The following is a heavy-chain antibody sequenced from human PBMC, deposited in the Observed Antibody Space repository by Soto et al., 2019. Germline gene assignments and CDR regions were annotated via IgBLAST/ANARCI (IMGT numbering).Heavy chain of an antibody. D-gene: IGHD2-8*01. Sequence: EVQLVESGGGLVQPGGSLRLSCAASGFTFSSYSMNWVRQAPGKGLEWVSYISSSSSTIYYADSVKGRFTISRDNAKNSLYLQMNSLRDEDTAVYYCARDAQPYCNNGVCYLRGWDYCYYGMDVWGQGTTVTVSS. J-gene: IGHJ6*02. CDR3: ARDAQPYCNNGVCYLRGWDYCYYGMDV. V-gene: IGHV3-48*02. CDR1: GFTFSSYS. CDR2: ISSSSSTI.